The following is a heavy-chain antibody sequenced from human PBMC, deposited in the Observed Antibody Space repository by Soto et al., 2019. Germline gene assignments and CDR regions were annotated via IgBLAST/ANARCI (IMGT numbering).Heavy chain of an antibody. CDR3: ARRGYGSRWPNVYMDV. V-gene: IGHV3-64*01. D-gene: IGHD6-13*01. J-gene: IGHJ6*03. CDR2: ISNNGAHT. Sequence: EAQLVESGGGLVQPGGSLRLSCAASGFTFSNYEMHWVRQAPGKGLEYVSGISNNGAHTDYAKSVKGRFTISRDNSENILYLQMGRLRAEDMALYYCARRGYGSRWPNVYMDVWGKGTTITVSS. CDR1: GFTFSNYE.